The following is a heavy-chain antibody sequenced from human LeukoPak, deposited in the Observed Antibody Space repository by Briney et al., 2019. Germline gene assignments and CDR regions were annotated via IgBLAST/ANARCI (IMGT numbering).Heavy chain of an antibody. Sequence: SETLSLTCTVSGGSISNYYWSWIRQPPGKGLEWIGYIYYSGSTNYNPSLRSRVTISVDTSKNQFSLKVTSVTAADTAVYYCARDRRDGYTDYFDYWGQGTLVTVSS. CDR3: ARDRRDGYTDYFDY. J-gene: IGHJ4*02. V-gene: IGHV4-59*12. CDR1: GGSISNYY. CDR2: IYYSGST. D-gene: IGHD5-24*01.